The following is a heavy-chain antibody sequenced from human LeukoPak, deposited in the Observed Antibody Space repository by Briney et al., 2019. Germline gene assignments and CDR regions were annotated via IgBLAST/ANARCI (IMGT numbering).Heavy chain of an antibody. CDR1: GFSISSGYF. CDR3: ARRISTRRGETCSSTSCYFDY. CDR2: VFHSGIT. D-gene: IGHD2-2*01. Sequence: SETLSLTCAVSGFSISSGYFWAWIRQSPGKGLEWIGSVFHSGITYYNPSLKSRITISVDTSKNQFSLRLSSVTAADTAVYYCARRISTRRGETCSSTSCYFDYWGQGTLVTVSS. V-gene: IGHV4-38-2*01. J-gene: IGHJ4*02.